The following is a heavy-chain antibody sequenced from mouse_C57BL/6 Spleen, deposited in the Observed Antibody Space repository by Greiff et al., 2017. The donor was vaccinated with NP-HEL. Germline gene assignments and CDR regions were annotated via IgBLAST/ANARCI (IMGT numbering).Heavy chain of an antibody. D-gene: IGHD2-3*01. Sequence: EVQGVESGGGLVKPGGSLKLSCAASGFTFRSYTMSWVRQTPEKRLEWVATISGGGGNTYYPDSVKGRFTIYRDNAKNTLYLQMSSLRSEDTALYYCARHDAYDGYYEAFAYWGQGTLVTVSA. V-gene: IGHV5-9*01. J-gene: IGHJ3*01. CDR2: ISGGGGNT. CDR3: ARHDAYDGYYEAFAY. CDR1: GFTFRSYT.